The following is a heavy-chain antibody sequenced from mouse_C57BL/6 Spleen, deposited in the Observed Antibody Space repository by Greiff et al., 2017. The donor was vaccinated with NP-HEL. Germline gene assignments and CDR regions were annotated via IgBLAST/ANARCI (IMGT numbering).Heavy chain of an antibody. CDR1: GYAFSSYW. Sequence: QVQLQQSGAELVKPGASVKISCKASGYAFSSYWMNWVKQRPGKGLEWIGQIYPGDGDTNYNGKFKGKATLTADKSSSTAYMQLSSLTSEDSAVYFCARWGIYDGYYGGAMDYWGQGTSVTVSS. CDR3: ARWGIYDGYYGGAMDY. D-gene: IGHD2-3*01. J-gene: IGHJ4*01. V-gene: IGHV1-80*01. CDR2: IYPGDGDT.